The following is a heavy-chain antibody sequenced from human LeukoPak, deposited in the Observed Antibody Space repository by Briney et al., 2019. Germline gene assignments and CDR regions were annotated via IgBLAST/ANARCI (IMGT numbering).Heavy chain of an antibody. J-gene: IGHJ4*02. Sequence: ASETLSLTCTVSGGSISSGDYYWSWIRQPPGKGLEWIGYIYYSGSTYYNPSLKSRVTISVDTSKNQFSLKLSSVTAADTAVYYCASGQFLEWLLYPLDYWGQGTLVTVSS. CDR1: GGSISSGDYY. D-gene: IGHD3-3*01. V-gene: IGHV4-30-4*01. CDR2: IYYSGST. CDR3: ASGQFLEWLLYPLDY.